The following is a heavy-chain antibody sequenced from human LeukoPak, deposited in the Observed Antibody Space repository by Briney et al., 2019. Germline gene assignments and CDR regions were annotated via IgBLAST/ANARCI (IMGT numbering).Heavy chain of an antibody. Sequence: PGGSLRLSCAASGFTFSSYAMSWVRQAPGKGLEWVSAISGSGGSTYYADSVKGRFTISRDNSKNTLYLQMNSLRAEDTAVYYCAKDLYSSSWYAPDAFDIWGQGTMVTVSS. V-gene: IGHV3-23*01. J-gene: IGHJ3*02. CDR1: GFTFSSYA. CDR2: ISGSGGST. D-gene: IGHD6-13*01. CDR3: AKDLYSSSWYAPDAFDI.